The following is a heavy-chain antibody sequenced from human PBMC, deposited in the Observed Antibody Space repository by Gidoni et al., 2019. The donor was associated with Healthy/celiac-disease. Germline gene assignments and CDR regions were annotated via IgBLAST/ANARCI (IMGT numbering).Heavy chain of an antibody. CDR2: ISSSSSYI. V-gene: IGHV3-21*01. D-gene: IGHD6-6*01. J-gene: IGHJ4*02. CDR1: GFTFSSYS. CDR3: ARFLGAYSSSSPCFDY. Sequence: EVQLVESGGGLVKPGGSLRLSCAASGFTFSSYSMNWVRQAPGKGLEWVSSISSSSSYIYYADSVKGRFTISRDNAKNSLYLQMNSLRAEDTAVYYCARFLGAYSSSSPCFDYWGQGTLVTVSS.